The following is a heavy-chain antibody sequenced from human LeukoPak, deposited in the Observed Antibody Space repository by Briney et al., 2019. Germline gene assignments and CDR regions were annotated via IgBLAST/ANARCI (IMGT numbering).Heavy chain of an antibody. CDR3: ARAYADSFDY. V-gene: IGHV4-4*07. CDR1: GGSISSYY. Sequence: PSETLSLTCTVSGGSISSYYWSWIRQPAGKGLEWVGRIYTSGSTNYNPSLKSRVTMSVDTSKSQFSLKMSSVTAEDTAVYYCARAYADSFDYWGQGTLVTVSS. D-gene: IGHD4-17*01. CDR2: IYTSGST. J-gene: IGHJ4*02.